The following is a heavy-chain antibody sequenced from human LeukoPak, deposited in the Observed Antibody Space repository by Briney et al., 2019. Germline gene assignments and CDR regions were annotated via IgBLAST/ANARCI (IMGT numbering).Heavy chain of an antibody. CDR3: ARVRLVRGVINWFDP. CDR2: ISAYNGNT. CDR1: GYTFTSYG. Sequence: ASVKVSCKASGYTFTSYGISWVRQAPGQGLEWMGWISAYNGNTNYAQKLQGRVTMTTDTSTSTAYMELRSLRSDDTAVYYCARVRLVRGVINWFDPWGQGTLVTVSS. J-gene: IGHJ5*02. V-gene: IGHV1-18*01. D-gene: IGHD3-10*01.